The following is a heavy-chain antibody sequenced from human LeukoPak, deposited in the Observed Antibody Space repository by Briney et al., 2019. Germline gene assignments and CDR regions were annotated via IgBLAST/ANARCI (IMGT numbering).Heavy chain of an antibody. Sequence: SETLSLTCTVSGGSFSSGSYYWSWLRQPPGKGLEWIGYIYYSGSTNYNPSLKSRVTISVDTSKNQFSLKLSSVTAADTAVYYCARENRITIFGVAQYYFDYWGQGTLVTVSS. J-gene: IGHJ4*02. CDR2: IYYSGST. CDR3: ARENRITIFGVAQYYFDY. CDR1: GGSFSSGSYY. V-gene: IGHV4-61*01. D-gene: IGHD3-3*01.